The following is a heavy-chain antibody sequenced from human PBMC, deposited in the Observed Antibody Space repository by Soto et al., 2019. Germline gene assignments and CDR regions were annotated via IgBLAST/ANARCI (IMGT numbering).Heavy chain of an antibody. CDR1: GGSFSGYY. D-gene: IGHD5-18*01. Sequence: SETLSLTCAVYGGSFSGYYWTWIRQPPGKGLEWIGEINHSGDTNYSPSLKSRVTISVDTSKSQFSLKLSSVTAADTAVYYCAKDSGYNYGYFRWFDPWGQGTLVTVSS. CDR2: INHSGDT. V-gene: IGHV4-34*01. CDR3: AKDSGYNYGYFRWFDP. J-gene: IGHJ5*02.